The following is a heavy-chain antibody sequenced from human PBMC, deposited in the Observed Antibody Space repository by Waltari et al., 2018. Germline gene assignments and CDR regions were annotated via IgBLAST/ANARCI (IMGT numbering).Heavy chain of an antibody. V-gene: IGHV1-69*02. Sequence: QVQLVQSGAEVKKPGSSVKVSCKASGGTFSSYTISWVRQAPGQGLEWMGRIIPILGIANYAQKFQGRVTITADKSTSTAYMELSSLRSEDTAVYYCARSTMQDTAMAHFDYWGQGTLVTVSS. D-gene: IGHD5-18*01. CDR1: GGTFSSYT. CDR3: ARSTMQDTAMAHFDY. CDR2: IIPILGIA. J-gene: IGHJ4*02.